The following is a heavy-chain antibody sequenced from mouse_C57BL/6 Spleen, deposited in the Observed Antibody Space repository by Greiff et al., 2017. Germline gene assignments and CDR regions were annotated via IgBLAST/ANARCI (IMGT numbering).Heavy chain of an antibody. CDR3: ARGNWDFDY. Sequence: EVMLVESEGGLVQPGSSMKLSCTASGFTFSDSYMAWVRQVPEKGLEWVANVNYDGSSTYYLDSLKSRFIISRDNAKNILYLQRSSLKSEDTATYYCARGNWDFDYWGQGTTLTVSS. J-gene: IGHJ2*01. D-gene: IGHD4-1*01. V-gene: IGHV5-16*01. CDR1: GFTFSDSY. CDR2: VNYDGSST.